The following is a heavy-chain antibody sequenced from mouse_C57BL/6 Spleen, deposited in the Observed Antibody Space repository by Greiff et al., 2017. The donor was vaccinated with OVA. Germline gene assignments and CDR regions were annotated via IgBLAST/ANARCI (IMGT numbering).Heavy chain of an antibody. V-gene: IGHV6-3*01. D-gene: IGHD2-1*01. Sequence: EVMLVESGGGLVQPGGSMKLSCVASGFTFSNYWMNWVRQSPEKGLEWVAQIRLKSDNYATHYAESVKGRFTISRDDSKSSVYLQMNNLRAEDTGIYYCTYGNYVLAYFDVWGTGTTVTVSS. CDR1: GFTFSNYW. J-gene: IGHJ1*03. CDR2: IRLKSDNYAT. CDR3: TYGNYVLAYFDV.